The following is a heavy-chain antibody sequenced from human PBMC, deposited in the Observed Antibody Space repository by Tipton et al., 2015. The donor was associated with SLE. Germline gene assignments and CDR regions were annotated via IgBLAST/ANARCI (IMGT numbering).Heavy chain of an antibody. CDR3: ARAWAVTGDGVDY. CDR2: FYTSGST. Sequence: TLSLTCTVSGGSISSGSYYWSWIRQPAGKGLEWIGRFYTSGSTNYNPSLKSPVTIAVDTSKNQFSLKLSSAPAADTAVYYCARAWAVTGDGVDYWGQGTLVTVSS. CDR1: GGSISSGSYY. V-gene: IGHV4-61*02. D-gene: IGHD7-27*01. J-gene: IGHJ4*02.